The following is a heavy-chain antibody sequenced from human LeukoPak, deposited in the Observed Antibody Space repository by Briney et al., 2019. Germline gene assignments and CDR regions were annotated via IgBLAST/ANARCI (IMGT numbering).Heavy chain of an antibody. J-gene: IGHJ3*02. Sequence: ASVKVSCKASGYTFTSYYMHWVRQAPGQGLEWMGIINPSGGSTSYAQKFQGRVTMTRDTSTSTVYMELSSLRSEDTAVYYCARDVYVDHAHDAFDIWGQGTMVTVSS. V-gene: IGHV1-46*01. CDR3: ARDVYVDHAHDAFDI. CDR2: INPSGGST. CDR1: GYTFTSYY. D-gene: IGHD5-12*01.